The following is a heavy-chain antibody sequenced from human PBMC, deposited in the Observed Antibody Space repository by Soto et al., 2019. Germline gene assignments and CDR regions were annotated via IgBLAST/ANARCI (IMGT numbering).Heavy chain of an antibody. Sequence: EVQLVESGGGLVQPGGSLRLSCAASGFSISSYWMNWVRQAPGKGLAWVAIIRKDGSEKYYVDSVKGRFTISRDNAKNSLYLQMNIPRDDDTAVYYCSGGSGWLIDYWVRGTLVTVSS. CDR2: IRKDGSEK. D-gene: IGHD6-19*01. V-gene: IGHV3-7*03. J-gene: IGHJ4*02. CDR1: GFSISSYW. CDR3: SGGSGWLIDY.